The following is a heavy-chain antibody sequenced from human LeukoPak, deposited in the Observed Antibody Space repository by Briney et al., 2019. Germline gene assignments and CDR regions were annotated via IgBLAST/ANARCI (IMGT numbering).Heavy chain of an antibody. CDR3: ARVRHRDYGDYGPGDIYFDY. D-gene: IGHD4-17*01. V-gene: IGHV3-11*01. J-gene: IGHJ4*02. CDR1: GFTVSDYY. Sequence: GGSLRLSCAASGFTVSDYYMSWIRQAPGKGLEWVSYISSSGSTIYYADSVKGRFTISRDNAKNSLYLQMNSLRAEDTAVYYCARVRHRDYGDYGPGDIYFDYWGQGTLVTVSS. CDR2: ISSSGSTI.